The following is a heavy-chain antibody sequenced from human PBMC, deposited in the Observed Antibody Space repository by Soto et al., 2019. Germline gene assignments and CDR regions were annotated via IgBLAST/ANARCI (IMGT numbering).Heavy chain of an antibody. Sequence: EVQLLESGGGLVQPGGSLRLSCAASGFTFSSYAMSWVRQAPGKGLEWVSAISGSGGSTYYADSVKGRFTISRDNSKNTLYLQMNSLRAEVTAVYYCAKDTGYSSGWRGDDYWGQGTLVTVSS. CDR2: ISGSGGST. D-gene: IGHD6-19*01. V-gene: IGHV3-23*01. CDR1: GFTFSSYA. CDR3: AKDTGYSSGWRGDDY. J-gene: IGHJ4*02.